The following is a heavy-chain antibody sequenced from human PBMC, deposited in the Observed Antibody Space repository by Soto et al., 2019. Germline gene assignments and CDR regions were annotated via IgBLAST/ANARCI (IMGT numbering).Heavy chain of an antibody. V-gene: IGHV4-4*02. J-gene: IGHJ6*01. CDR1: AGSMNNGNS. Sequence: PSGALCVICTVSAGSMNNGNSWSWFRQSPGRGLEWIGEIYYSGRTQYNPSLKSRISISVDNPKNQISLKLTSVTAADTARYYCAASYCSGGRCSAYAMDIWGQGTTVTVSS. CDR2: IYYSGRT. CDR3: AASYCSGGRCSAYAMDI. D-gene: IGHD2-15*01.